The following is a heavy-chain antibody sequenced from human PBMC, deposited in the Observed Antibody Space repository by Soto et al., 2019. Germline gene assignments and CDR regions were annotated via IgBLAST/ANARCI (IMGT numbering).Heavy chain of an antibody. CDR3: AFSSGGDPPYFAS. J-gene: IGHJ4*01. Sequence: SETLSPTCAVSGYSITSGYYWGWIRQPPGKGLEWIGSIYHSVTTYYNPSLKSRLTISVDTSKDHFSLMLSSVTAAATAVYYCAFSSGGDPPYFASWGHGTLVTVSS. CDR1: GYSITSGYY. CDR2: IYHSVTT. V-gene: IGHV4-38-2*01. D-gene: IGHD2-21*02.